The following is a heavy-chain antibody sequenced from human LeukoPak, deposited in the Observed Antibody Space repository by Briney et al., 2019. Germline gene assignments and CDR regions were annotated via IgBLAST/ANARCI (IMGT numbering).Heavy chain of an antibody. CDR1: GFTFSSYA. D-gene: IGHD6-13*01. CDR3: ASQLIAAAGFDY. J-gene: IGHJ4*02. Sequence: GGSLRLSCAASGFTFSSYAMHWVRQAPGKGLEWVANIKQDGSEKYYVDSVKGRFTISRDNAKNSLYLQMNSLRAEDTAVYYCASQLIAAAGFDYWGQGTLVTVSS. V-gene: IGHV3-7*01. CDR2: IKQDGSEK.